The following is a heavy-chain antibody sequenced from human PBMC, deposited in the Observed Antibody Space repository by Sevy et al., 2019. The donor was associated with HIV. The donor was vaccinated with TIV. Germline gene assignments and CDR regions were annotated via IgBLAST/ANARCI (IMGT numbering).Heavy chain of an antibody. Sequence: GGSLRLSCTASGFSFSSYGMHWVRQAPGKGLEWVAVIWYDGRSKYYSDSVKGRFTISRVNSKNTLFLQMNSLRVEDTAIYYCAKGAGQYFYDYWGQGTLVTVSS. J-gene: IGHJ4*02. CDR2: IWYDGRSK. CDR3: AKGAGQYFYDY. CDR1: GFSFSSYG. V-gene: IGHV3-33*06. D-gene: IGHD1-26*01.